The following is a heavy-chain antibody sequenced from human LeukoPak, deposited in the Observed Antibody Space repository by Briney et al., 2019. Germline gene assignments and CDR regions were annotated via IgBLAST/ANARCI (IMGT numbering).Heavy chain of an antibody. Sequence: GGSLRLSCAASGFTFSSYGMHWVRQAPGKGLEWVAVISYDGSNKYYADSVKGRFTISRDNSKNTLYLQMNSLRAEDTAVYYCAKDPMYSSGWHPDYWGQGTLVTVSS. CDR1: GFTFSSYG. CDR2: ISYDGSNK. D-gene: IGHD6-19*01. CDR3: AKDPMYSSGWHPDY. V-gene: IGHV3-30*18. J-gene: IGHJ4*02.